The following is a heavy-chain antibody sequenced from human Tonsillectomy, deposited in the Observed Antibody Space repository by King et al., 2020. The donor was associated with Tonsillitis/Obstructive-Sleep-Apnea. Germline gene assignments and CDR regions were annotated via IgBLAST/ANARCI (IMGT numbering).Heavy chain of an antibody. J-gene: IGHJ5*02. CDR1: GFTFGDYA. Sequence: VQLVESGGGLVQPGRSLRLSCTASGFTFGDYAMSWVRQAPGKGLEWVSFIRSKAYGGTTEYAASVKGRFTISRDDSKSIAYLQMNSLKTEDTAVYYCTRIVGATTSSWFDPWGQGTLVTVSS. CDR2: IRSKAYGGTT. D-gene: IGHD1-26*01. CDR3: TRIVGATTSSWFDP. V-gene: IGHV3-49*04.